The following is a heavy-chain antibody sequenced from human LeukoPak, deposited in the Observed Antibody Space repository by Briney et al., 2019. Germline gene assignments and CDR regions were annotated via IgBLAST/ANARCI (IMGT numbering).Heavy chain of an antibody. CDR3: AKVKTGLYGSVYYFDY. CDR2: ISGSGGST. V-gene: IGHV3-23*01. CDR1: GFTFSNYG. Sequence: TGGSLRLSCAASGFTFSNYGMSWVRQAPGKGLEWVSAISGSGGSTYYADSVKGRFTISRDNSKNTLYLQMNSLRAEDTAVYYCAKVKTGLYGSVYYFDYWGQGTLVTVSS. D-gene: IGHD3-10*01. J-gene: IGHJ4*02.